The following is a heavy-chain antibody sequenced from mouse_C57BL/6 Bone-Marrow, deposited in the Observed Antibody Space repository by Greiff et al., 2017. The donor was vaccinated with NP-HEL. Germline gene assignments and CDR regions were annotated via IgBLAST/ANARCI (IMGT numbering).Heavy chain of an antibody. CDR2: IDPSDSYT. J-gene: IGHJ2*01. CDR3: ELGLGY. CDR1: GYTFTSYW. V-gene: IGHV1-59*01. D-gene: IGHD4-1*01. Sequence: QVQLQQPGAELVRPGTSVKLSCKASGYTFTSYWMHCVKQTPGQGLEWIGVIDPSDSYTNYNHKFKGKTTLTVDTSSSTDYMQLSSLTSEDSAVYYCELGLGYWGQGATLTV.